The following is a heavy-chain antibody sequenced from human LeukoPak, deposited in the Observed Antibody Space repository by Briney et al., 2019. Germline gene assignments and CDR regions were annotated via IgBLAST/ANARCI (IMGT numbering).Heavy chain of an antibody. V-gene: IGHV3-7*04. J-gene: IGHJ6*02. Sequence: PGGSLRLSCAASGFTFSNYWMTWVRQAPGRGPEWVACIKEDGSETYYVDSVKGRFTISRDNAKNSLFLQMNSLRAEDTAVYSCAGDFLGRAAEPRHAMDAWGQGTTVTVSS. CDR1: GFTFSNYW. CDR3: AGDFLGRAAEPRHAMDA. D-gene: IGHD6-13*01. CDR2: IKEDGSET.